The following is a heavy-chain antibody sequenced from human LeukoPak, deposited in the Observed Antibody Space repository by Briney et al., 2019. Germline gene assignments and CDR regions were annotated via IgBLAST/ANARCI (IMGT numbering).Heavy chain of an antibody. D-gene: IGHD2-21*02. CDR3: AREDRYSTGSFDY. J-gene: IGHJ4*02. V-gene: IGHV3-66*02. Sequence: GGSLRLSCAASGFTVTTNNMNWVRQAPGKGLKWVSAIYSGDTTYYADSVKGRFTISRDNSKNTLYLQMNSLTAEDTAVYYCAREDRYSTGSFDYWGQGTLVTVSS. CDR1: GFTVTTNN. CDR2: IYSGDTT.